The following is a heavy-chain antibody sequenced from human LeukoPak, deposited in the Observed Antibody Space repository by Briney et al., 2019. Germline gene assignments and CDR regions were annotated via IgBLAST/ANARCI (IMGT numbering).Heavy chain of an antibody. V-gene: IGHV1-69*05. CDR2: IIPIFGTA. CDR1: GGTFSSYA. CDR3: ARGMYTAMASAYMDV. D-gene: IGHD5-18*01. Sequence: SVKVSCKASGGTFSSYAISWVRQAPGQGLEWMGGIIPIFGTANYAQKFQGRVTITTDESTSTAYMELSSLRSEDTAVYYCARGMYTAMASAYMDVWGKGTTVTVSS. J-gene: IGHJ6*03.